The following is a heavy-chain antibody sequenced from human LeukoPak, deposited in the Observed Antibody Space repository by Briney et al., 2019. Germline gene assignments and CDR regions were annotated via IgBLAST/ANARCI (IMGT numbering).Heavy chain of an antibody. CDR3: ARLRVTTGFDY. CDR1: DGSITRSSYY. D-gene: IGHD2-21*02. CDR2: IYYSGIA. Sequence: SETLSLTCTVSDGSITRSSYYWGWIRQTPGEGLDWIGSIYYSGIAYYNPSLQGRVSMSVDTSKNQFSLKLNSVTVADTAVYYCARLRVTTGFDYWDQGIPVTVSS. J-gene: IGHJ4*02. V-gene: IGHV4-39*01.